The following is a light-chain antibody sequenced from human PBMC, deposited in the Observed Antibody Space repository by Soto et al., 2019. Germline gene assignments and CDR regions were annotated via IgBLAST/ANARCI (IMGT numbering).Light chain of an antibody. CDR1: STDFVTYNR. V-gene: IGLV2-11*01. Sequence: HSALTQPPSVSGSPGQSVTLSCTGTSTDFVTYNRVSWYQQPPGKAPKLMIYDVSKRPSGVPDRFSGSKSGNTASLTISGLQAEDEADYYCCSYAGSYTWVFGTGTKVTVL. CDR2: DVS. J-gene: IGLJ1*01. CDR3: CSYAGSYTWV.